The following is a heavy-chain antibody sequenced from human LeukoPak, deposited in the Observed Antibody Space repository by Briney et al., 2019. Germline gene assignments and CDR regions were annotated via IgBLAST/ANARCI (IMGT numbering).Heavy chain of an antibody. D-gene: IGHD2-21*02. Sequence: SETLSLTCTVSGGSISSYYWSWIRQPPGKGLEWIGYIYYSGSTNYNPSLKSRVTISVDTSKNQFSLKLSSVTAADTAVYYCARANHCGGDCYSQDYWGQGTLVTVSS. CDR1: GGSISSYY. CDR3: ARANHCGGDCYSQDY. CDR2: IYYSGST. J-gene: IGHJ4*02. V-gene: IGHV4-59*01.